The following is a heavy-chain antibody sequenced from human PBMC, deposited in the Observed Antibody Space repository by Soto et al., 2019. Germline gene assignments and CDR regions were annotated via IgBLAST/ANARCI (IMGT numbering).Heavy chain of an antibody. D-gene: IGHD2-2*01. V-gene: IGHV3-23*01. CDR3: AKDLRVVVVAADKGGFDF. CDR2: ISGSGGST. Sequence: EVQLLESGGGLVQPGGSLRLSCVASGLTFSDYAMSWVRQAPGKGLEWVSGISGSGGSTYYVDSVKGRFTVSRDNATNTLYLQMNSLRAADTAIYYCAKDLRVVVVAADKGGFDFWGQGTMVTVSP. J-gene: IGHJ3*01. CDR1: GLTFSDYA.